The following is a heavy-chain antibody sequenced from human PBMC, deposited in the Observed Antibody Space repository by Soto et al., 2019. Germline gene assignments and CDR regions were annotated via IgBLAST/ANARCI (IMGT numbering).Heavy chain of an antibody. D-gene: IGHD4-17*01. CDR1: GFTFSSYA. J-gene: IGHJ6*02. V-gene: IGHV3-30-3*01. CDR2: ISYDGSNK. Sequence: QVQLVESGGGVVQPGRSLRLSCAASGFTFSSYAMHWVRQAPGKGLEWVAVISYDGSNKYYADSVKGRFTISRDNSKNTLYLQMNSPRAEDTAVYYCASPEDYGSYYYYYGLDVWGQGTRCTVSS. CDR3: ASPEDYGSYYYYYGLDV.